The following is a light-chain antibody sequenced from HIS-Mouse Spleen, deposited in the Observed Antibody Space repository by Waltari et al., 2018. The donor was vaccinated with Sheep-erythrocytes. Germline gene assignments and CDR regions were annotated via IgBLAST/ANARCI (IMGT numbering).Light chain of an antibody. Sequence: QSALTQPRSVSGSPGQSVTISCTGTSSDVGGYNYVSWYQQHPGKAPKLMIYEVSKRPSGVPDRFSGSKSGNTASLTVSGLQAEDEADYYCSSYAGSNNWVF. CDR3: SSYAGSNNWV. J-gene: IGLJ3*02. CDR1: SSDVGGYNY. CDR2: EVS. V-gene: IGLV2-8*01.